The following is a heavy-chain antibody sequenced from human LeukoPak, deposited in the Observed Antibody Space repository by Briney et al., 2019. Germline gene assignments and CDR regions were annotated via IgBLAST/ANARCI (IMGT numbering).Heavy chain of an antibody. CDR3: AREGGGYCTNGVCYTHFDY. CDR1: GLTFPLDV. D-gene: IGHD2-8*01. V-gene: IGHV1-18*01. Sequence: APGKVSSQAFGLTFPLDVITWVGQAPGQGREWIGWVSAFNGNTNYAQKLQGRVTMTTDTSTSTAYMELRSLRSDDTAVYYCAREGGGYCTNGVCYTHFDYWGQGTLVTVSS. CDR2: VSAFNGNT. J-gene: IGHJ4*02.